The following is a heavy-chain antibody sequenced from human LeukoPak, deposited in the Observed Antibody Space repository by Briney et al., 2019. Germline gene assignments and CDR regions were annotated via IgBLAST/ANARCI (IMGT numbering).Heavy chain of an antibody. CDR1: GGSITSGGYY. Sequence: PSETLSLTCTVSGGSITSGGYYWSWIRQPPGKGLEWIGYIYYSGSTNYNPSLKSRVTISVDTSKNQFSLKLSSVTAADTAVYYCARAISYYYYYMDVWGKGTTVTVSS. CDR3: ARAISYYYYYMDV. V-gene: IGHV4-61*08. J-gene: IGHJ6*03. CDR2: IYYSGST. D-gene: IGHD2-21*01.